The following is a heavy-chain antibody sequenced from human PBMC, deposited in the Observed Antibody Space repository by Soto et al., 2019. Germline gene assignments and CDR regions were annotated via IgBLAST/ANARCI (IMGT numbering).Heavy chain of an antibody. CDR3: ARQRSYYYYGLDV. Sequence: QLQLQESGPGLVKPSETLSLTCTVSGGSISNSNYYWGWIRQPPGKGLEWIASIYYTGNTYYNPSLNSRVTISVDTSKNQFSLKLSSVTAADTAVYYCARQRSYYYYGLDVWGQGTTVTVSS. J-gene: IGHJ6*02. CDR1: GGSISNSNYY. CDR2: IYYTGNT. V-gene: IGHV4-39*01.